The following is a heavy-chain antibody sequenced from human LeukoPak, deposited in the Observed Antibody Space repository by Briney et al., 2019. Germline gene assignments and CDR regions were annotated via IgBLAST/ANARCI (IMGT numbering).Heavy chain of an antibody. Sequence: SGTLSLTCAVSGGSISSSNWWSWVRQPPGKGLEWIGEIYHSGSTNYNPSLKSRVTISADKSISTAYLQWSSLKASDTAMYYCARSGPVYGDFVGAFDIWGQGTMVTVSS. CDR3: ARSGPVYGDFVGAFDI. V-gene: IGHV4-4*02. CDR1: GGSISSSNW. J-gene: IGHJ3*02. CDR2: IYHSGST. D-gene: IGHD4-17*01.